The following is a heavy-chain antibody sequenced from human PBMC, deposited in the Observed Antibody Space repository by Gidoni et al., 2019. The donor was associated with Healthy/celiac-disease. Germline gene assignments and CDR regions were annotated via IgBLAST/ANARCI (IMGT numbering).Heavy chain of an antibody. CDR2: IYYSGST. V-gene: IGHV4-39*01. CDR3: ASRRGRSYFFDY. J-gene: IGHJ4*02. Sequence: QLQLQESGPGLVKPSETLSLTCTVSGGSISSSSYYWGWIRQPPGKGLEWVGSIYYSGSTYYNPSLKSRVTISVDTSKNQFSLKLSSVTAADTAVYYCASRRGRSYFFDYWGQGTLVTVSS. D-gene: IGHD3-10*01. CDR1: GGSISSSSYY.